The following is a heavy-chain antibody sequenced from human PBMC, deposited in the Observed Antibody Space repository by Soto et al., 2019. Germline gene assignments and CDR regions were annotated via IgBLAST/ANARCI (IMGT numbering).Heavy chain of an antibody. D-gene: IGHD6-6*01. CDR2: INHSGST. CDR1: GGSFSGYY. J-gene: IGHJ6*02. Sequence: SETLSLTCAVYGGSFSGYYWSWIRQPPGKGLEWIGEINHSGSTYYNPSLKSRVTISVDTSKNQFSLKLSSVTAADTAVYYCARPRSSSGYYYYGMDVWGQGTTVTVSS. CDR3: ARPRSSSGYYYYGMDV. V-gene: IGHV4-34*01.